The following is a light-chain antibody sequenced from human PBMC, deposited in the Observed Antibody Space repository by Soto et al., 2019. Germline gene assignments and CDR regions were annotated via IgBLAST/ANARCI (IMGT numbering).Light chain of an antibody. V-gene: IGLV2-8*01. CDR1: ISDIGTYYY. CDR3: SSYAGTKTLI. J-gene: IGLJ2*01. Sequence: QSALTQPPSASGSPGQSVTISCTGTISDIGTYYYVSWYQQHPGKAPKLIIYEVSERPSGVPDRFSGSKSGNTASLTVSVLQAEDEAHYYCSSYAGTKTLIFGGGTQLTVL. CDR2: EVS.